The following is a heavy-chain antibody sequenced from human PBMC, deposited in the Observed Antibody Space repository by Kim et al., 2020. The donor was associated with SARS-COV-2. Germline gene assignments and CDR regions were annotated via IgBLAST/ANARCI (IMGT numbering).Heavy chain of an antibody. V-gene: IGHV5-10-1*01. CDR3: ARRKYVDQDDLSYGYAVDTYYYYGMDV. J-gene: IGHJ6*02. CDR1: GYSFTSYW. D-gene: IGHD5-18*01. CDR2: IDPSDSYT. Sequence: GESLKISCKGSGYSFTSYWISWVRQMPGKGLEWMGRIDPSDSYTNYSPSFQGHVTISADKSISTAYLQWSSLKASDTAMYYCARRKYVDQDDLSYGYAVDTYYYYGMDVWGQGTTVTVSS.